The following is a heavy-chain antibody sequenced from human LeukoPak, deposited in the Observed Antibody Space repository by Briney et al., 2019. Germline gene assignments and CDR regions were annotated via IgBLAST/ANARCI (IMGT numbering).Heavy chain of an antibody. D-gene: IGHD6-6*01. J-gene: IGHJ4*02. V-gene: IGHV3-23*01. Sequence: PGGSLRLSCAASGFTFSSYAMSWVRQAPGKGLEWVSAISGSGGSTYHADSVEGRFTISRDNSKNTLYLQVNSLRAEDTAVYYCAKWVEYSSSGFDYWGQGTLVTVSS. CDR1: GFTFSSYA. CDR2: ISGSGGST. CDR3: AKWVEYSSSGFDY.